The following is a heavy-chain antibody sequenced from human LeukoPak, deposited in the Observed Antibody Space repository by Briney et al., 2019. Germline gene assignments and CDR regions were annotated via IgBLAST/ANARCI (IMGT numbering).Heavy chain of an antibody. Sequence: PGGSLRLSCAASGFTVSSNYMSWVRQAPGKGLEWVSVIYSGGSTYYADSVKGRFTISRDNSKNTLYLQMNSLRAEDTALYYCAKDSLGYTQPIDYWGQGTLVIVSS. D-gene: IGHD5-24*01. CDR1: GFTVSSNY. CDR3: AKDSLGYTQPIDY. V-gene: IGHV3-66*01. J-gene: IGHJ4*02. CDR2: IYSGGST.